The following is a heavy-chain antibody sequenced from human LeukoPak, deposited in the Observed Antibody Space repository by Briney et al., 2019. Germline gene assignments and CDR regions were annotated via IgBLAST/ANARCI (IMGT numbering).Heavy chain of an antibody. D-gene: IGHD6-19*01. V-gene: IGHV3-23*01. J-gene: IGHJ4*02. Sequence: PGGSLRLSCTASGFTFSSYAMSWVRQAPGKGPEWVSTISGSGGTTYYADSVKGRFTISRDNSRNTEYLQMNSLRAEDTAVYYCAKGSAVADIYFDYWGQGTLVTVSS. CDR2: ISGSGGTT. CDR1: GFTFSSYA. CDR3: AKGSAVADIYFDY.